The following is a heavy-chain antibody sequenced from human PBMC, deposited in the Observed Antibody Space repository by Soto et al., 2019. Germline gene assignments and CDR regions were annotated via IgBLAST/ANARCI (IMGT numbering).Heavy chain of an antibody. Sequence: SETLSLTCTVSGGSISSGGYYWSWIRQHPGKGLEWIGYIYYSGSTYYNPSLKSRVTISVDTSKNQFSLKLSSVTAADTAVYYCARDNYYGSGSPLVWGQGTTVTVSS. D-gene: IGHD3-10*01. J-gene: IGHJ6*02. CDR2: IYYSGST. V-gene: IGHV4-31*03. CDR1: GGSISSGGYY. CDR3: ARDNYYGSGSPLV.